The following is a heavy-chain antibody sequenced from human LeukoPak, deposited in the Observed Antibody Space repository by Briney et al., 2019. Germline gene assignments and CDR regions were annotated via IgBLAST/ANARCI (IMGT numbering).Heavy chain of an antibody. D-gene: IGHD6-13*01. J-gene: IGHJ4*02. CDR3: ARDPRSSNSWYNFDY. Sequence: PGGSLRLSCAASGFTFSSYAMHWVRQVPGKGLEWVAVISYDGSNKFYADSVKGRFTISRDNSKNTLYLQMNSLRAEDTAVYYCARDPRSSNSWYNFDYWGQGTLVTVSS. CDR1: GFTFSSYA. V-gene: IGHV3-30-3*01. CDR2: ISYDGSNK.